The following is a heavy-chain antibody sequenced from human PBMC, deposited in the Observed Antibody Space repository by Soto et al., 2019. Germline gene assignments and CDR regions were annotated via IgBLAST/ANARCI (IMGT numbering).Heavy chain of an antibody. CDR3: ARGYFDSGHGYDL. CDR1: GHLFNNHW. J-gene: IGHJ5*02. CDR2: IFTRDSET. D-gene: IGHD3-10*01. Sequence: GESLKISCKGPGHLFNNHWIGWVRQTPGKGLEWMGLIFTRDSETKTSPSFQGHVSFSVDNSINTVYLQWTSLKTTDTGTYFCARGYFDSGHGYDLWGQGTLVTVSS. V-gene: IGHV5-51*01.